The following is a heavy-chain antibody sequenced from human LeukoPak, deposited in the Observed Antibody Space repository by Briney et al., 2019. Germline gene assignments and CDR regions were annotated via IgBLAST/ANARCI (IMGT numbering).Heavy chain of an antibody. CDR1: GYTFTGYY. J-gene: IGHJ3*01. CDR2: INPNSGGT. CDR3: ARDKRTRDYLFAFDV. Sequence: ASVKVSCKASGYTFTGYYMHWVRQAPGQGLEWMGWINPNSGGTNYAQKFQGRVTMTRDTSISTAYMELSRLRSDDTAVYYCARDKRTRDYLFAFDVWGQGTMVTVSS. V-gene: IGHV1-2*02. D-gene: IGHD1-1*01.